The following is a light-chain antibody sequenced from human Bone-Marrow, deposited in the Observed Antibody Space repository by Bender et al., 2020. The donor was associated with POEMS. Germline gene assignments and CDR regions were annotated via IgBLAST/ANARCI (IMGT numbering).Light chain of an antibody. Sequence: QSALTQPRSVSGSPGQSVTISCTGTNSDVGGFKYVSWYQQHPGKGPKLIIYDVGLRPSGVPDRFSGSKSGTSASLAITGLQAEDEADYYCSTWDDRLNAWLFGGGTKLTVL. CDR1: NSDVGGFKY. J-gene: IGLJ3*02. CDR2: DVG. V-gene: IGLV2-11*01. CDR3: STWDDRLNAWL.